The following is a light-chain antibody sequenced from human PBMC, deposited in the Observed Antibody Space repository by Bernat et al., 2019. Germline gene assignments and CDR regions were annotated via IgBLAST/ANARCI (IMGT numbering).Light chain of an antibody. J-gene: IGKJ2*01. CDR2: EAS. CDR1: QRISSES. Sequence: ETVLTQSPGTLSLPLGYRASLSCRASQRISSESLAWYQHRPGQAPRLLIYEASYRATGIPDRFTAGGSGTDFTLTIGRLEPEDSAVYFCQQYGTSRYTFGLGTRME. CDR3: QQYGTSRYT. V-gene: IGKV3-20*01.